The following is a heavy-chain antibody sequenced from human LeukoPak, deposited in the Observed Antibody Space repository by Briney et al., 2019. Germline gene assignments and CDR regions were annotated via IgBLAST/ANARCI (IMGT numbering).Heavy chain of an antibody. CDR1: GGSLSSYY. V-gene: IGHV4-59*01. J-gene: IGHJ3*02. CDR2: IYYSGST. CDR3: ARAYGLDAFDI. Sequence: PSETLSLTCTVSGGSLSSYYWSWIRQPPGKGLEWIGYIYYSGSTNYNPSLKSRVTISVDTSKNQFSLKLSSVTAADTAVYYCARAYGLDAFDIWGQGTMVTVTS. D-gene: IGHD4-17*01.